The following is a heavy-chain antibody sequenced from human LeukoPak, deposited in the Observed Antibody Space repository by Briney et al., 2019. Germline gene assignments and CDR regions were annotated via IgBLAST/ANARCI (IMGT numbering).Heavy chain of an antibody. CDR1: GLTFSNYA. CDR3: AKDYSDSRVGDVFLEY. V-gene: IGHV3-23*01. D-gene: IGHD1-26*01. CDR2: ITSGFTP. Sequence: GGSLSLSCAASGLTFSNYAMSCFRQAPGKGLEWVSGITSGFTPHYADSVKGRFTISRDNSKNTFHLQMNSLRAEDTGVYYCAKDYSDSRVGDVFLEYWGQGTLVTVSS. J-gene: IGHJ4*02.